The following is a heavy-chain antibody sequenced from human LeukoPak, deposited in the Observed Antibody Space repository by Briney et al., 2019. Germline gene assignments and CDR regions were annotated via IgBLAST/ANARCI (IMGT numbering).Heavy chain of an antibody. V-gene: IGHV3-30-3*01. J-gene: IGHJ4*02. CDR1: GFTFSSYA. D-gene: IGHD6-19*01. CDR2: ISYDGSNK. CDR3: ARDHDIAVAVGPFDY. Sequence: PGGSLRLSCAASGFTFSSYAMHWVRQAPGKGLEWVAVISYDGSNKYYADSVKGRFTISRDNSKNTLYLQMNSLRAEDTAVYYCARDHDIAVAVGPFDYWGQGTLVTVSS.